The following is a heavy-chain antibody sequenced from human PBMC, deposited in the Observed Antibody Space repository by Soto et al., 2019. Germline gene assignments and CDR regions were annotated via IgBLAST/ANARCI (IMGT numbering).Heavy chain of an antibody. Sequence: SLRLSCTASGFTFGDYAMSWFRQAPGKGLEWVNFIRTRAYGGTTGNAASVKGRFTISRDDSKSIAYLQMNSLKTEDTAVYYCTRRSSGDYYFDYWGQGTLVTVSS. CDR1: GFTFGDYA. CDR2: IRTRAYGGTT. CDR3: TRRSSGDYYFDY. D-gene: IGHD6-6*01. V-gene: IGHV3-49*03. J-gene: IGHJ4*02.